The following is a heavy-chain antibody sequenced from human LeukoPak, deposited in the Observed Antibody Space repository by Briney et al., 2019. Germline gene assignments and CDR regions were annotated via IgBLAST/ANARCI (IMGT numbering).Heavy chain of an antibody. J-gene: IGHJ4*02. D-gene: IGHD3-22*01. Sequence: GGSLRLSCAASGFTFDDYAMHWVRQAPGKGLEWVSGISWNSGSIGYADSEKGRFTISRDNAKNSLYLQMNSLRAEDTALYYCAKDREYDSSGFDYWGQGTLVTVSS. CDR1: GFTFDDYA. CDR2: ISWNSGSI. CDR3: AKDREYDSSGFDY. V-gene: IGHV3-9*01.